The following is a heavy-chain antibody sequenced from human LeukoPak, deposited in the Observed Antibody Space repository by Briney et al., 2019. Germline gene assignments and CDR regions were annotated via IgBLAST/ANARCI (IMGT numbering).Heavy chain of an antibody. J-gene: IGHJ3*02. V-gene: IGHV4-59*08. CDR3: ARHLTNAFVI. CDR1: GGSISSYY. CDR2: IYYSGST. Sequence: SETLSLTCTVAGGSISSYYWSWSRQPPGKGLEWIGYIYYSGSTNYNPSLKSRVTISVDTSKNQFSLKLSSVTAADTAVYYCARHLTNAFVIWGHGTMVTVSS.